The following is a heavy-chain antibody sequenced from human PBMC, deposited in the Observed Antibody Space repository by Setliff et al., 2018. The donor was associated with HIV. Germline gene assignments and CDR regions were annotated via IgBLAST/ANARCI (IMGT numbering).Heavy chain of an antibody. Sequence: SETLSPTCTVSGGSFSTYYWSWIRQPAGEGPEYIGRVHSTGTTIYNPSLKSRVTMSVDASKNQLSLKLRSVTAADTAVYYCARARITMIGGRLEPYAFDRWGQGTKVT. D-gene: IGHD3-10*01. CDR3: ARARITMIGGRLEPYAFDR. CDR2: VHSTGTT. V-gene: IGHV4-4*07. CDR1: GGSFSTYY. J-gene: IGHJ3*01.